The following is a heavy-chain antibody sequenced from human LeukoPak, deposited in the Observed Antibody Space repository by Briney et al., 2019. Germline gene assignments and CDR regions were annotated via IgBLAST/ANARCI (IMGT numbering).Heavy chain of an antibody. J-gene: IGHJ4*02. CDR1: GYTFTGYY. CDR3: ERALEYYDSSGYYSLFDY. Sequence: ASVKVSCKASGYTFTGYYLHWLRQAPGQRLEWMGRINPNSGGTNYAQKFQGRVTMTRDTSISTAYMELSRLRSDDTAVYYCERALEYYDSSGYYSLFDYWGQGTLVTVSS. CDR2: INPNSGGT. D-gene: IGHD3-22*01. V-gene: IGHV1-2*06.